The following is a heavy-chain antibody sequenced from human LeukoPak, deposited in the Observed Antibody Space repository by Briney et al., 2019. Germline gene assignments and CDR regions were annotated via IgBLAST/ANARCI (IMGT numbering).Heavy chain of an antibody. J-gene: IGHJ4*02. CDR2: IKSKTDGGTT. V-gene: IGHV3-15*01. CDR1: GFTFSSYA. Sequence: GGSLRLSCAASGFTFSSYAMSWVRQAPGKGLEWVGRIKSKTDGGTTDYAAPVKGRFTISRDDSKNTLYLQMNSLKTEDTAVYYCTTELRPWGLWFLKSHFDYWGQGTLVTVSS. D-gene: IGHD3-10*01. CDR3: TTELRPWGLWFLKSHFDY.